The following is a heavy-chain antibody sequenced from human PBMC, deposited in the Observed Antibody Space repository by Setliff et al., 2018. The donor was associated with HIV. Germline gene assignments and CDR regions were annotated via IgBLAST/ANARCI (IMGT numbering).Heavy chain of an antibody. D-gene: IGHD3-3*01. CDR1: GGSMTSSNYY. CDR3: ARGGGFWSGQLDY. Sequence: SETLSLTCTVSGGSMTSSNYYWGWIRQSPGRGLEWIGSISSSGSTTYHPSLRSRVTVSAATSKNQFSLKLTSVTAADTAVYFCARGGGFWSGQLDYWGQGTLVTVSS. CDR2: ISSSGST. V-gene: IGHV4-39*07. J-gene: IGHJ4*02.